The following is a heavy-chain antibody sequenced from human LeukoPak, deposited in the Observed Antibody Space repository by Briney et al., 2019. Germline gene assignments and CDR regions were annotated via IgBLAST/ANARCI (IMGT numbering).Heavy chain of an antibody. CDR2: ISWNSGNI. CDR1: GFTFDDYA. V-gene: IGHV3-9*01. J-gene: IGHJ4*02. CDR3: AKASTVTTRSIDY. Sequence: PGGSLRLSCAASGFTFDDYAMHWVRQAPGKGVEWVSGISWNSGNIGYADSVKGRFTISRDNAKNSLYLQMNSLRAEDTALYYCAKASTVTTRSIDYWGQGTLVTVSS. D-gene: IGHD4-17*01.